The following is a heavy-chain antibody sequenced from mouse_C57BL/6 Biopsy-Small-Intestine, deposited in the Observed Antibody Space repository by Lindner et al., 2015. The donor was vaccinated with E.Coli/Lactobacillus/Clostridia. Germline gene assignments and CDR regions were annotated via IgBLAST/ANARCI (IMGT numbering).Heavy chain of an antibody. Sequence: SVKVSCKASGNTFSNYGVHWVRQVSGLGFEWMGWINAASGSTKYSQKFQGRVTLTWATSANTGYMELNRLRSEDTAVYYCARGFGMIREVFYYYGMDVWGQGTTVTVSS. CDR1: GNTFSNYG. D-gene: IGHD1-1*01. CDR2: INAASGST. J-gene: IGHJ1*01. V-gene: IGHV1-62-2*01. CDR3: ARGFGMIREVFYYYGMDV.